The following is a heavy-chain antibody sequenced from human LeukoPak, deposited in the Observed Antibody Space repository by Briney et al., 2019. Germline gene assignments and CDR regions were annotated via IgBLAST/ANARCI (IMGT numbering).Heavy chain of an antibody. CDR2: IYSGGTT. CDR3: AKGDCRGGSCYCFDY. CDR1: GFTFSSYA. Sequence: PGGSLRLSCAASGFTFSSYAMSWVRQAPGKGLEWVSVIYSGGTTYYADSVKGRFTISRDNSKNTLYLQMNSLRAEDTAVYYCAKGDCRGGSCYCFDYWGQGTLVTVSS. D-gene: IGHD2-15*01. V-gene: IGHV3-66*01. J-gene: IGHJ4*02.